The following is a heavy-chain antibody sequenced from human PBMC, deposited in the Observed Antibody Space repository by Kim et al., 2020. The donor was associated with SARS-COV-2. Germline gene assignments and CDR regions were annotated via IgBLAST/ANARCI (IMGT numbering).Heavy chain of an antibody. CDR3: ARVAVGRFGELSGYFDL. D-gene: IGHD3-10*01. J-gene: IGHJ2*01. Sequence: VKGRFTISRDNAKNSLYLQMNSLRAEDTAVYYCARVAVGRFGELSGYFDLWGRGTLVTVSS. V-gene: IGHV3-11*06.